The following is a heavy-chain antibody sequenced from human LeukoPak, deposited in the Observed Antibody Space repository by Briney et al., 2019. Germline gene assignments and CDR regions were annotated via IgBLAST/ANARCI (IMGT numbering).Heavy chain of an antibody. V-gene: IGHV6-1*01. J-gene: IGHJ3*01. Sequence: SQTLSLTSAISGDSVSSSSAAWNWIRQSPSRGLEWLGRTYYRSEWYTDYAVSVKSRITINPDTSKNQFSLHLNSVTPEDTAVYYCAREAWDLLHNDAFDLWGQGTMVTVS. CDR3: AREAWDLLHNDAFDL. D-gene: IGHD1-26*01. CDR1: GDSVSSSSAA. CDR2: TYYRSEWYT.